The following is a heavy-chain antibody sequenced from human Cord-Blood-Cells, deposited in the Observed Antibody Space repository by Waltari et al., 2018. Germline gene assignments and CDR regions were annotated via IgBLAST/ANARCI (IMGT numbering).Heavy chain of an antibody. CDR3: ARVMDYYDSSGYSSLDY. CDR1: GYTFNSYY. Sequence: QVQLVQSGAEVKKPGASVKVSCKASGYTFNSYYMHWVRQAPGQGLEWMGIINPSGGSTSYAQKFQGRVTMTRDTSTSTVYMELSSLRSEDTAVYYCARVMDYYDSSGYSSLDYWGQGTLVTVSS. CDR2: INPSGGST. V-gene: IGHV1-46*02. D-gene: IGHD3-22*01. J-gene: IGHJ4*02.